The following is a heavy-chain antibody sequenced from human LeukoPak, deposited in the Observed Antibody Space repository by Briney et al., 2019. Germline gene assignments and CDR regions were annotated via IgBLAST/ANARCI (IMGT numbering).Heavy chain of an antibody. CDR2: IIPIFGTT. CDR3: ASVDWYSSWNNYFDY. CDR1: GGTFSSYT. D-gene: IGHD6-19*01. V-gene: IGHV1-69*13. Sequence: SVKVSCKASGGTFSSYTINWVRQAPGQGLEWMGGIIPIFGTTNSAQKFQGRVTITADESTSTTYMELSSLRSEDTAVYYCASVDWYSSWNNYFDYWGQGTLVTVSS. J-gene: IGHJ4*02.